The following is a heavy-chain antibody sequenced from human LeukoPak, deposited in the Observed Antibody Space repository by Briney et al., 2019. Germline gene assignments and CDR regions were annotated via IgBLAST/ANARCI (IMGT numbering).Heavy chain of an antibody. CDR3: AGNNWNYHWFDP. J-gene: IGHJ5*02. CDR2: INPSGGST. CDR1: GYTFTSYY. Sequence: ASVKVSCKASGYTFTSYYMHWVRQAPGQGLEWMGIINPSGGSTSYAQKFQGRVTMTRDMSTSTVYMELSSLRSEDTAVYYCAGNNWNYHWFDPWGQGTLVTVSS. V-gene: IGHV1-46*01. D-gene: IGHD1-7*01.